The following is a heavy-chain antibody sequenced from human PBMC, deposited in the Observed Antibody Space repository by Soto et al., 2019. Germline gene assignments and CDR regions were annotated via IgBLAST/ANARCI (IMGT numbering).Heavy chain of an antibody. Sequence: QVQLVESGGGVVQPGRSLRLSCAASGFTFSSYGMHWVRQAPGKGLEWVAVIWYDGSNKYYADSVKGRFTISRDNSKNTLYLQRNSLRAEDTAVYYCARDLHVVVVAATPGLGGWGQGTLVTVSS. CDR2: IWYDGSNK. J-gene: IGHJ4*02. V-gene: IGHV3-33*01. D-gene: IGHD2-15*01. CDR1: GFTFSSYG. CDR3: ARDLHVVVVAATPGLGG.